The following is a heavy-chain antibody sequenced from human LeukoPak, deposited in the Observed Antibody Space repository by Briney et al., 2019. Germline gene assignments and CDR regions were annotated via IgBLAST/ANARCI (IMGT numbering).Heavy chain of an antibody. Sequence: GESLKISCKGSGYSFTSYWIGWVRQMPGKGLEWMGIIYPGDSDTRYSPSFQGQVTISADKSISTAYLQWSSLKASDTAMYYCASGYDSSGSPDAFDIWGQGTMVTVSS. CDR3: ASGYDSSGSPDAFDI. V-gene: IGHV5-51*01. CDR2: IYPGDSDT. CDR1: GYSFTSYW. D-gene: IGHD3-22*01. J-gene: IGHJ3*02.